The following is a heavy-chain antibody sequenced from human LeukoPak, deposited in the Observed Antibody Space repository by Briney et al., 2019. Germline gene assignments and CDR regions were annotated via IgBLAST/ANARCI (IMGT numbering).Heavy chain of an antibody. CDR3: AKSDDSSGYNFDY. Sequence: GGSLRLSCAASGFTFSSYWMTWVRQAPGKGLEWVSVISGSGGSTYYADSVKGRFTISRDNSKNTLYLQMNSLRAEDTAVYYCAKSDDSSGYNFDYWGQGTLVTVSS. D-gene: IGHD3-22*01. V-gene: IGHV3-23*01. CDR2: ISGSGGST. J-gene: IGHJ4*02. CDR1: GFTFSSYW.